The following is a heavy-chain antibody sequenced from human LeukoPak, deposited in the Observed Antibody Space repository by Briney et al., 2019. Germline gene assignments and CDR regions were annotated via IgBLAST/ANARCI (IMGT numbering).Heavy chain of an antibody. CDR3: ARGPVSGGLWYLDY. CDR2: INPNSGVT. D-gene: IGHD1-14*01. CDR1: GYIFTGYQ. J-gene: IGHJ4*02. Sequence: ASVKVSCKPSGYIFTGYQIHWVQQAPGQGLAWMGRINPNSGVTDFPQKFQGRVTVTRDTTTKPVYMVLASLRFGDTVVYYCARGPVSGGLWYLDYWGQGTLLTVSS. V-gene: IGHV1-2*05.